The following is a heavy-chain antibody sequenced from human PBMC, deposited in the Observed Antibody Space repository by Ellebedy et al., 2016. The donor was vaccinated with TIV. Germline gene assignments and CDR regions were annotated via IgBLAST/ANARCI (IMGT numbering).Heavy chain of an antibody. D-gene: IGHD3-10*01. CDR3: ARGDGPGNYLIDS. CDR1: GFTFSSYS. Sequence: GESLKISCAASGFTFSSYSLHWVRQAPGKGLEWVALISTDGNNKNDADSVKGRFTISRDNSKNTLYLQMDSLRAEDTAVYYCARGDGPGNYLIDSWGQGSLVTVSS. J-gene: IGHJ4*02. V-gene: IGHV3-30*04. CDR2: ISTDGNNK.